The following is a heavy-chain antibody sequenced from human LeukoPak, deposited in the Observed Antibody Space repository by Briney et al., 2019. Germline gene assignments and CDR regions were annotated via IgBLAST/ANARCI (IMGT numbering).Heavy chain of an antibody. CDR1: GGSISSGDYY. CDR3: ARHSMTLYYFDY. Sequence: SETLSLTCTVSGGSISSGDYYWSWIRQPPGKGLEWIGYISYSGSTSYNPSLKSRVTISVDTSRNQFSLKLSSVTAADTAVYYCARHSMTLYYFDYWGQGTLVTVSS. D-gene: IGHD2-21*01. J-gene: IGHJ4*02. V-gene: IGHV4-61*08. CDR2: ISYSGST.